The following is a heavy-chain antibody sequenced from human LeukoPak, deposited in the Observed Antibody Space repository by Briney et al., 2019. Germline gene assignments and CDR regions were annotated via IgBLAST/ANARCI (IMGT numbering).Heavy chain of an antibody. Sequence: SETLSLTCAVYGGSFSGYYWSWIRQPPGKGLEWIGEINHSGSTNYNPSLKSRVTISVDTSKNQFSLKLSSVTAADTAVYYCARGKRYFDWLWFDPWGQGTLGTVSS. CDR2: INHSGST. D-gene: IGHD3-9*01. CDR1: GGSFSGYY. J-gene: IGHJ5*02. V-gene: IGHV4-34*01. CDR3: ARGKRYFDWLWFDP.